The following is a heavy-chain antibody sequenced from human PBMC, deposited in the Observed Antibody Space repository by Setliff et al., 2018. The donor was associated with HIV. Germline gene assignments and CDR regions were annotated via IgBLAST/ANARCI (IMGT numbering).Heavy chain of an antibody. D-gene: IGHD6-6*01. CDR1: GDSISNYY. J-gene: IGHJ4*02. Sequence: SETLSLTCTVSGDSISNYYWSWVRQPPGKGLEWIGYIYTTGSTNYNPSLKSRVTISVDTFKNQFSLKLSSVTAADTAVYYCATRPRIAARPFDYWGQGMLVTVSS. V-gene: IGHV4-4*09. CDR2: IYTTGST. CDR3: ATRPRIAARPFDY.